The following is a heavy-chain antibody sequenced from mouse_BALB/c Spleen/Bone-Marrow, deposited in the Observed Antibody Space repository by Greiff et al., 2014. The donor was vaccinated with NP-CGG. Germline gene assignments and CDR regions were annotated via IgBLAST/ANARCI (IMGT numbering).Heavy chain of an antibody. CDR1: GYTFTSYY. J-gene: IGHJ4*01. CDR3: TRSRRAMDY. Sequence: QVQLQQSGAELVKPGASVKLSCKASGYTFTSYYIYWVKQRPGQDLEWIGEINPSNGGTNFNEKFKSKATLTVDKSSSTAYMQLSSLTSEDSAVYYCTRSRRAMDYWGQGTSVTVSS. V-gene: IGHV1S81*02. D-gene: IGHD2-12*01. CDR2: INPSNGGT.